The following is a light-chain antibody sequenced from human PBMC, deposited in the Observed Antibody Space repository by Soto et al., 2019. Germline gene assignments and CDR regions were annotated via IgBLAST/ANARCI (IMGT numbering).Light chain of an antibody. CDR2: SNK. CDR3: VIWDGTLQRLL. Sequence: QSVLTQPPSASGTPGQRVTISCSGGSSNIGSSNVNWYQQFPGAAPKRLIYSNKQRPAGVPDRFSGYKSGTSASLAISGLQSEDEADYYCVIWDGTLQRLLFGGGTKVTVL. J-gene: IGLJ2*01. V-gene: IGLV1-44*01. CDR1: SSNIGSSN.